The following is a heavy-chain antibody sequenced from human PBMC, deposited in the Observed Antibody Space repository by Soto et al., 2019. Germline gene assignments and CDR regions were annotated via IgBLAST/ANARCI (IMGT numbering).Heavy chain of an antibody. D-gene: IGHD3-3*01. J-gene: IGHJ6*02. CDR2: ISSSSSTI. V-gene: IGHV3-48*02. Sequence: PGGSLRLSCAASGFTFSSYSMNWVRQAPGKGLEWVSYISSSSSTIYYADSVKGRFTISRDNAKNSLYLQMNSLRDEDTAVYYCARDQLAFLEWLYRGAYYYYYYGMDVWGQGTTVTVSS. CDR1: GFTFSSYS. CDR3: ARDQLAFLEWLYRGAYYYYYYGMDV.